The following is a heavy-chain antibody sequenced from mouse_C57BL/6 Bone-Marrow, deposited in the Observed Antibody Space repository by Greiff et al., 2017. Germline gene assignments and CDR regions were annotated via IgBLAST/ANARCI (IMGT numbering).Heavy chain of an antibody. J-gene: IGHJ1*03. CDR1: GFNIKDDY. D-gene: IGHD2-4*01. CDR3: TTAYYDYDWYFDV. V-gene: IGHV14-4*01. CDR2: IDPENGDT. Sequence: VQLQQSGAELVRPGASVKLSCTASGFNIKDDYMHWVKQRPEQGLEWIGWIDPENGDTEYASKFQGKATITADTSSNTAYLQLSSLTSEDTAVYYCTTAYYDYDWYFDVWGTGTTVTVSS.